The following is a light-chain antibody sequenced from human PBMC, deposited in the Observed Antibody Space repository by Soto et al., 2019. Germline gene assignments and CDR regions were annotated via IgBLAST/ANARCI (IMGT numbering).Light chain of an antibody. J-gene: IGKJ1*01. CDR1: QSVSYY. CDR3: QQSYTTPRT. CDR2: SAS. V-gene: IGKV1-39*01. Sequence: DIQMTQSPSPLSASVGDRVTITCRTSQSVSYYLNWYQQKPGKAPKLLIYSASSLQRGVPSRFSGSGSGTDFALTISSLQPEDFATYYCQQSYTTPRTFAQGTKVDIK.